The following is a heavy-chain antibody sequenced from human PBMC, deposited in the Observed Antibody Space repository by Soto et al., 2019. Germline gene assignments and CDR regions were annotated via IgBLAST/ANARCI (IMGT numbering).Heavy chain of an antibody. Sequence: QVQLVQSGAEVKKPGSSVKVSCKASGGTFSSYAISWVRQAPGQGLEWMGGIIPIFGTANYAQKFQGRVTIAADESTSTAYMELRSLRSEDTAVYYCARLNNGDDPIGWFDPWGQGTLVTVSS. CDR1: GGTFSSYA. CDR2: IIPIFGTA. V-gene: IGHV1-69*19. J-gene: IGHJ5*02. D-gene: IGHD4-17*01. CDR3: ARLNNGDDPIGWFDP.